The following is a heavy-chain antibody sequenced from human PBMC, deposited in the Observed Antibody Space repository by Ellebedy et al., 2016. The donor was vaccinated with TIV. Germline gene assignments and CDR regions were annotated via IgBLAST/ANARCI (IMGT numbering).Heavy chain of an antibody. J-gene: IGHJ4*02. V-gene: IGHV1-8*03. Sequence: AASVKVSCKASGYTFTSYDINWVGQATGQGLEWMGWMNPNSGNTGYAQKFQGRVTITRNTSISTAYMELSSLRSEDTAVYYCARGLGGNPQDGIPPALDYWGQGTLVTVSS. CDR3: ARGLGGNPQDGIPPALDY. CDR2: MNPNSGNT. D-gene: IGHD4-23*01. CDR1: GYTFTSYD.